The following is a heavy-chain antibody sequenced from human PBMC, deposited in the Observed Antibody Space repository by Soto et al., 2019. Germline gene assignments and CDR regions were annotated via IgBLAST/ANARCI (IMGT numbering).Heavy chain of an antibody. V-gene: IGHV4-61*01. Sequence: SETLSLTCTVSGGSVSSGSYYWSWIRQPPGKGLEWIGYIYYSGSTNYNPSLKSRVTISVDTSKNQFSLKLSSVTAADTVVYYCARDRGGYCSGGSCYSLFLDYWGQGTLVTVSS. D-gene: IGHD2-15*01. CDR2: IYYSGST. CDR3: ARDRGGYCSGGSCYSLFLDY. CDR1: GGSVSSGSYY. J-gene: IGHJ4*02.